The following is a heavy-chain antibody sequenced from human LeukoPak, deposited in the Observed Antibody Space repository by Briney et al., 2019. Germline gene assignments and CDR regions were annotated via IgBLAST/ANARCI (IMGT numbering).Heavy chain of an antibody. J-gene: IGHJ6*03. V-gene: IGHV1-69*01. CDR2: IIPIFGTA. D-gene: IGHD6-6*01. CDR3: ASFRPGYYYYMDV. Sequence: GSSVKVSCKASGGTFSSCAISWVRQAPGQGLEWMGGIIPIFGTANYAQKFQGRVTITADESTSTAYMELSSLRSEDTAVYYCASFRPGYYYYMDVWGKGTTVTVSS. CDR1: GGTFSSCA.